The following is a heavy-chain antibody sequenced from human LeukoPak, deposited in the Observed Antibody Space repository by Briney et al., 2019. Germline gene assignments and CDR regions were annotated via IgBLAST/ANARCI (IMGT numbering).Heavy chain of an antibody. Sequence: SETLSLTCTVSGSSISSSGYYGGWIRQPPGKGLEWIGSIYYSGSTNYNPSPKSRVTISVDTSKNQFSLKLSSVTAADTAVYYCARHAGFYSRFDPRGQGTLVTVSS. J-gene: IGHJ5*02. CDR3: ARHAGFYSRFDP. V-gene: IGHV4-39*01. CDR1: GSSISSSGYY. CDR2: IYYSGST. D-gene: IGHD2/OR15-2a*01.